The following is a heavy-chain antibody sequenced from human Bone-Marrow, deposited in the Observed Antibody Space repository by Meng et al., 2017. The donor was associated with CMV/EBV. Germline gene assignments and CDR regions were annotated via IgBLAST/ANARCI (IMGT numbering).Heavy chain of an antibody. J-gene: IGHJ5*02. CDR1: GFTFSNAW. CDR2: IKSNTDGGTT. Sequence: GESLKISCAASGFTFSNAWMSWVRQAPGKGLEWVGRIKSNTDGGTTDYAAPVKGRFTISRDDSKNTLYLQMNSLKTEDTAVYYCTTEGWFDPWGQGTLVIVSS. CDR3: TTEGWFDP. V-gene: IGHV3-15*01.